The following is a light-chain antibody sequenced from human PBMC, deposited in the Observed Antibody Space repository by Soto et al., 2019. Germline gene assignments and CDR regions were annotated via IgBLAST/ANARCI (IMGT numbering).Light chain of an antibody. Sequence: DIQMTQSPSSLSASVGDRVTITCRASQSISSYLNWYQQKPGKAPTLLIYAASSLQSGVPSRFSGRGSGTDFTLTISSLQPEDFATYYCQQSYSTLLYTFGQGTKLEIK. CDR1: QSISSY. CDR3: QQSYSTLLYT. J-gene: IGKJ2*01. V-gene: IGKV1-39*01. CDR2: AAS.